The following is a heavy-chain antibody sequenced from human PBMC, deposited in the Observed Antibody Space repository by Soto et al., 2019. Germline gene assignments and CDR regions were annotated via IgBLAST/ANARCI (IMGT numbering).Heavy chain of an antibody. V-gene: IGHV4-31*03. Sequence: TLSLTCTVSGGSISSGGYYWTWIRQYPGKGLEWIGYMYYTGSPYYNPSLKSRLTISLDTSNNQVSLKLTSVTAADTAVYYCARNLVHEYSLDVWGQGTTVTVSS. D-gene: IGHD6-6*01. J-gene: IGHJ6*02. CDR2: MYYTGSP. CDR1: GGSISSGGYY. CDR3: ARNLVHEYSLDV.